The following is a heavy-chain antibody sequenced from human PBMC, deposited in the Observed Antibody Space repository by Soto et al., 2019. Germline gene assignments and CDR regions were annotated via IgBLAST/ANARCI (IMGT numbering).Heavy chain of an antibody. CDR2: ITWHSGTI. Sequence: EVQLVESGGGLVQPGRSLRLSCAASGFTFDQYTMHWVRQAPGKGLEWVSSITWHSGTIGYADSVKGRFTIARDNAKNSLYLQMNSLSGEDAALYYSVKDMITFGDFNYYYMDVWGKGTTVTVSS. V-gene: IGHV3-9*01. CDR1: GFTFDQYT. CDR3: VKDMITFGDFNYYYMDV. J-gene: IGHJ6*03. D-gene: IGHD3-16*01.